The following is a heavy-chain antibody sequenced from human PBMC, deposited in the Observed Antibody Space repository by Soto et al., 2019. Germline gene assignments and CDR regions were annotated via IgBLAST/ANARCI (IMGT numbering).Heavy chain of an antibody. CDR2: INAGNGNT. Sequence: ASVKVSCKASGYTFTSYAMHWVRQAPGQRLEWMGWINAGNGNTKYSQKFQGRVTITRDTSASTAYMELSSLRSEDTAVYYCARGAPRGLYGGQRGDYWGQGTLVTVSS. J-gene: IGHJ4*02. V-gene: IGHV1-3*01. D-gene: IGHD4-17*01. CDR1: GYTFTSYA. CDR3: ARGAPRGLYGGQRGDY.